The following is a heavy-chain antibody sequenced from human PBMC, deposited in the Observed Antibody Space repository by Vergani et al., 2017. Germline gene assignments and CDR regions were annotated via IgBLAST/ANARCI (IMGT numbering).Heavy chain of an antibody. Sequence: QVQLQQWGAGLLKPSETLSLPCAVYGGSFSGYYWSWIRQPPGKGLEWIGEINHSGSTNYIPSLKSRVTIPVDRSKNQCSLKLSSVTAADTAVYYCARDRRIRIVGVGIGEGDEAFDSGGQGTMVTVSA. V-gene: IGHV4-34*01. CDR1: GGSFSGYY. D-gene: IGHD3-3*01. CDR2: INHSGST. CDR3: ARDRRIRIVGVGIGEGDEAFDS. J-gene: IGHJ3*02.